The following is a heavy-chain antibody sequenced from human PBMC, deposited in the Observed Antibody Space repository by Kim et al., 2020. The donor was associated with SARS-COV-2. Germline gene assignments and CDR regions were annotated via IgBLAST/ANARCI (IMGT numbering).Heavy chain of an antibody. V-gene: IGHV4-34*01. CDR2: INHSGST. J-gene: IGHJ6*02. CDR3: ARDHLVVPAAPRYYYYYYGMDV. Sequence: SETLSLTCAVYGGSFSGYYWSWIRQPPGKGLEWIGEINHSGSTNYNPSLKSRVTISVDTSKNQFSLKLSSVTAADTAVYYCARDHLVVPAAPRYYYYYYGMDVWGQGTTVTVSS. CDR1: GGSFSGYY. D-gene: IGHD2-2*01.